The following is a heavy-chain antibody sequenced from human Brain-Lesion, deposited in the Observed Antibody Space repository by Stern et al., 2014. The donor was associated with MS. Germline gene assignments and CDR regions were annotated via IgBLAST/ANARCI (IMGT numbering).Heavy chain of an antibody. Sequence: QVQLVESGPGLVKPSDTLSLTCSVSGDSLSSSTFYWGWLRQPPGKGPEWIGSVYYSGNTYYHPSLKSRVTISVDTSKTRFSLRLPSGTAADTAVYYCARHQLGYGYAYLRYWGQGTLVTVSS. CDR1: GDSLSSSTFY. V-gene: IGHV4-39*01. J-gene: IGHJ4*02. D-gene: IGHD5-18*01. CDR3: ARHQLGYGYAYLRY. CDR2: VYYSGNT.